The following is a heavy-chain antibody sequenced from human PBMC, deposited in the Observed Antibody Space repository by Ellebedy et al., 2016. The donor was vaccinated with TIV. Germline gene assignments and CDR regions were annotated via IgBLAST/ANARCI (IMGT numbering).Heavy chain of an antibody. V-gene: IGHV5-51*01. CDR1: GKSFHNYW. D-gene: IGHD3/OR15-3a*01. Sequence: GESLKISCKGSGKSFHNYWIGWVRQMPGKGLAWMGLIYPDDSDTRYSPSFQGQVTISADKSISTAYLQWSSLKASDTAIYYCVRVYYNIWTGPGGWFDPWGQGTLVTVSS. CDR3: VRVYYNIWTGPGGWFDP. J-gene: IGHJ5*02. CDR2: IYPDDSDT.